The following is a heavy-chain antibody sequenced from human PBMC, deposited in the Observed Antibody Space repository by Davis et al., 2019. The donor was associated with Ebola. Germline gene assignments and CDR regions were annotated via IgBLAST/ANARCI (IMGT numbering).Heavy chain of an antibody. J-gene: IGHJ6*02. CDR3: AKWKTSGGYYYYHGMDV. D-gene: IGHD1-1*01. CDR2: ISYDYTRR. CDR1: GFTFKDYG. V-gene: IGHV3-33*06. Sequence: GESLKISCAASGFTFKDYGMHWVRQAPGKGLEWVALISYDYTRRGYADSEKGRFTISRDNSKNTVFLQMNSLRAEDTAVYYCAKWKTSGGYYYYHGMDVWGQGTTVTVSS.